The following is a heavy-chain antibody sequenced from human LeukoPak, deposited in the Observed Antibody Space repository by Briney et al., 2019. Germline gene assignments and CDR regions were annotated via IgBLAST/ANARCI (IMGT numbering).Heavy chain of an antibody. CDR2: IYSSGNT. Sequence: SETLSLTCTVSGVSFSSYYWTWIRQPAGKGLEWIGRIYSSGNTNYNPSLESRVNMSIDTSKKQISLKLTSVTAADTAVYYCARERGNLRGDAFDIWGQGTMVTVSS. J-gene: IGHJ3*02. CDR3: ARERGNLRGDAFDI. CDR1: GVSFSSYY. V-gene: IGHV4-4*07. D-gene: IGHD1-26*01.